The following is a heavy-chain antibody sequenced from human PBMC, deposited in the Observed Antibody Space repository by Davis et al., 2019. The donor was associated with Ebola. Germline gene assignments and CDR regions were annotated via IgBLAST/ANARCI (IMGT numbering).Heavy chain of an antibody. CDR2: ISSTGSPI. CDR1: GFTFTSHS. V-gene: IGHV3-48*02. CDR3: ARGAVAGYYYYYGMDV. J-gene: IGHJ6*02. Sequence: GESLKISCAASGFTFTSHSMNWVRQAPGRGLEWVSYISSTGSPIYYADSVRGRFTISRDNAKNSLYLQMNSLRDEDTAVYYCARGAVAGYYYYYGMDVWGQGTTVTVSS. D-gene: IGHD6-19*01.